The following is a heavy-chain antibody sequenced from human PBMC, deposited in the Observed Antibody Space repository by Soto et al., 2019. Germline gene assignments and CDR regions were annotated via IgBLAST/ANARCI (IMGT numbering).Heavy chain of an antibody. Sequence: SETLSLTCTVSGDSISSSNSHWGWTRQPPGKGLEYIGSVYYGGAIFYSGNIYYNPSLKSRVTISVDTSKNQFSLRLSSVTAADTGVYYCVRGVPAAGVDYWGQGTLVTVSS. CDR2: VYYGGAIFYSGNI. J-gene: IGHJ4*02. D-gene: IGHD2-2*01. CDR3: VRGVPAAGVDY. V-gene: IGHV4-39*01. CDR1: GDSISSSNSH.